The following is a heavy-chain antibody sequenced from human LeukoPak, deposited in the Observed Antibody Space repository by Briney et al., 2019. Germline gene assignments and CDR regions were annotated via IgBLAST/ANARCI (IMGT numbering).Heavy chain of an antibody. D-gene: IGHD3-10*01. V-gene: IGHV4-34*01. CDR2: INHSGST. J-gene: IGHJ4*02. CDR1: GGSFSGYF. CDR3: ARRATNSRLSMVRGVIVAANNHHFDY. Sequence: PSETLSLTCAVYGGSFSGYFLSWIRQPSGKGLEWIGEINHSGSTNYNPSLKSRVTISIDTSKNQFSLNLSSVAAADTAVYYCARRATNSRLSMVRGVIVAANNHHFDYWGQGTLVTVSS.